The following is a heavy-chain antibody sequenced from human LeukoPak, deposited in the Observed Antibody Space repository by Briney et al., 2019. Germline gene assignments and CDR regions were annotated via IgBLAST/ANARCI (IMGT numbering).Heavy chain of an antibody. J-gene: IGHJ4*02. D-gene: IGHD7-27*01. V-gene: IGHV3-23*01. Sequence: GGSLRLSCAASGFPFSTYAMSWVRQAPGKGLEWVSSIRGSDGSTYYADSVKGRFTISRDNSKNTVYLQMNSLRAEDTAVYYCAKDGGGNWGSFDYWGQGTLVTVSS. CDR3: AKDGGGNWGSFDY. CDR1: GFPFSTYA. CDR2: IRGSDGST.